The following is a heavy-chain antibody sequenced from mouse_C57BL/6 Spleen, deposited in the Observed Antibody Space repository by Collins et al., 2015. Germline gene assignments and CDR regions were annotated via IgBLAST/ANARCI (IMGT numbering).Heavy chain of an antibody. CDR2: INTYTGEP. CDR3: ARSSYGYDDAMDY. CDR1: GYTFTNYG. Sequence: QIQLVQPGPELKKPGETVKISCKASGYTFTNYGMNWVKQAPGKGLKWMGWINTYTGEPTYADDFKGRFAFSLETSASTAYLQINNLKNEDTATYFCARSSYGYDDAMDYWGQGTSVTVSS. V-gene: IGHV9-3-1*01. D-gene: IGHD2-2*01. J-gene: IGHJ4*01.